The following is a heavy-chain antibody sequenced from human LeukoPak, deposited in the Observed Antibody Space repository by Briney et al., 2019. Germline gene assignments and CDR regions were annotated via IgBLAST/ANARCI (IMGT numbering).Heavy chain of an antibody. D-gene: IGHD2-21*01. Sequence: ASVKLSCKASGYTFTSYGISSERQAPGQGLEWMGWISAYNGNTNYAPKLQGRLTMTTDTSTSTAYMELRSLRSDDAAVYYCARDRQCGYWGQGTLVTVSS. J-gene: IGHJ4*02. CDR2: ISAYNGNT. V-gene: IGHV1-18*01. CDR3: ARDRQCGY. CDR1: GYTFTSYG.